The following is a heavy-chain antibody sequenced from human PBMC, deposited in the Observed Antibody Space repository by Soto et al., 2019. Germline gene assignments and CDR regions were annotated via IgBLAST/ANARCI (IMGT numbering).Heavy chain of an antibody. D-gene: IGHD2-2*01. J-gene: IGHJ1*01. CDR1: GYTFTSYG. Sequence: AAVKVSCKASGYTFTSYGIIWVRQAPGQGLEWMGWISAYNGNTNYAQKLQGRVTMTTDTSTSTAYMELRSLRSDDTAVYYCARVPERRQLLQHWGQGTLVTVSS. V-gene: IGHV1-18*01. CDR2: ISAYNGNT. CDR3: ARVPERRQLLQH.